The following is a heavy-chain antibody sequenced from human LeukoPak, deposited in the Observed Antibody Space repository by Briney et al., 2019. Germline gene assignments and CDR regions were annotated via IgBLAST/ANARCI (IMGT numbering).Heavy chain of an antibody. V-gene: IGHV5-51*01. Sequence: GESLKISXKGSGYSFTSYWIGWVRQKPGKGLEWMGIIYPGDSDTRYSPSFQGQVTISADKSISTAYLQWSSLKASDTAMYYCAIWFGEPNDAFDIWGQGTMVTVSS. J-gene: IGHJ3*02. CDR3: AIWFGEPNDAFDI. CDR2: IYPGDSDT. CDR1: GYSFTSYW. D-gene: IGHD3-10*01.